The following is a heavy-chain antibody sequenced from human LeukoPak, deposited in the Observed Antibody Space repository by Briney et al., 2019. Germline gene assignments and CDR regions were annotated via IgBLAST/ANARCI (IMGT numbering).Heavy chain of an antibody. D-gene: IGHD3-10*01. CDR3: ARGQYGSGIAY. V-gene: IGHV4-30-4*01. J-gene: IGHJ4*02. Sequence: SQTLSLTCTVSGGSISSGDYYWSWIRQPPGKGLEWIGYISSSGRTYYKPSLKSQFTVSMYTSKNQFSLKVSSVTAADTAVFYCARGQYGSGIAYWGQGTLVTVSS. CDR2: ISSSGRT. CDR1: GGSISSGDYY.